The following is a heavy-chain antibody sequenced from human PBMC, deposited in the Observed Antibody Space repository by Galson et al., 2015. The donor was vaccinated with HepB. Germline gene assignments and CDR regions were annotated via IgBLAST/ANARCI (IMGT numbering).Heavy chain of an antibody. CDR1: GFTVSSNY. CDR2: ISSSSSYT. D-gene: IGHD1-26*01. J-gene: IGHJ4*02. V-gene: IGHV3-11*03. Sequence: SLRLSCAASGFTVSSNYMSWVRQAPGKGLEWVSYISSSSSYTNYADSVKGRFTISRDNAKNSLYLQMNSLRAEDTAVYYCARLGATRYFDYWGQGTLVTVSS. CDR3: ARLGATRYFDY.